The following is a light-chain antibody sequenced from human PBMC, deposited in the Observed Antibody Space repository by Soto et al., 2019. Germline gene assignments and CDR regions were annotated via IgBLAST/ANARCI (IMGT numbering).Light chain of an antibody. V-gene: IGLV2-14*01. CDR3: SAYRRGIIV. Sequence: QSALTQPASVSGFPGQSITISCTGTNNDVGGHMYVSWYQHQAGKVPKLIIYEIDNRPSGVSDRFSGSKSGNTASLTISGLQAEDEAAYYCSAYRRGIIVFGGGTKVTVL. CDR2: EID. CDR1: NNDVGGHMY. J-gene: IGLJ2*01.